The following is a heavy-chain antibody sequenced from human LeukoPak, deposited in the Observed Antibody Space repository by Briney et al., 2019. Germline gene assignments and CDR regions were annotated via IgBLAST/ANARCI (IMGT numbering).Heavy chain of an antibody. Sequence: GGSLRLSCAASGFTFSSYAMSWVRQAPGKGLEWVSAISGSGGSTYYADSVKGRFIISRDNSKNTLYLQMNSLRAEDTAVYYCAKDRAYYYDSSGYYGYWGQGTLVTVSS. CDR3: AKDRAYYYDSSGYYGY. V-gene: IGHV3-23*01. J-gene: IGHJ4*02. CDR2: ISGSGGST. D-gene: IGHD3-22*01. CDR1: GFTFSSYA.